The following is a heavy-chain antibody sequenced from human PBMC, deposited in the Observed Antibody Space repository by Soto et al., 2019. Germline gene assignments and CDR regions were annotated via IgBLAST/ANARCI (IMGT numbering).Heavy chain of an antibody. J-gene: IGHJ6*03. Sequence: QVQLRKTGPGVLELSQTLSLNGHVSSGSVPRGRFSWSWVRKRPGKGLEWIGHINYSGNTHYNPSLGSRVAMAVDISQNQLALTWTAGTPADSAVYYCARSLPGGTIFYMDVWGAGTTVTVSS. CDR3: ARSLPGGTIFYMDV. V-gene: IGHV4-31*02. D-gene: IGHD2-2*01. CDR2: INYSGNT. CDR1: SGSVPRGRFS.